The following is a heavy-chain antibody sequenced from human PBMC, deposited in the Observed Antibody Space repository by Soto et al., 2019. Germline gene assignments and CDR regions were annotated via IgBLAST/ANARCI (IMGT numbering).Heavy chain of an antibody. J-gene: IGHJ5*02. CDR2: IYYSGST. CDR1: GGSINSGGYY. CDR3: ARDSGYCSSTSCYAGENWFDP. V-gene: IGHV4-31*03. Sequence: QVQLQESGPGLVKPSQTLSLTCTVSGGSINSGGYYWSWIRQHPGKGLEWIGYIYYSGSTYYNPSLKSRVTISVDTSKNQFSLKLSSVTAADTAVYYCARDSGYCSSTSCYAGENWFDPWGQGTLVTVSS. D-gene: IGHD2-2*01.